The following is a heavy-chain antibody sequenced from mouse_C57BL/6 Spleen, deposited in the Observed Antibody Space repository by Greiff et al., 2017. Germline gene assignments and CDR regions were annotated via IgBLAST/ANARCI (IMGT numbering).Heavy chain of an antibody. V-gene: IGHV1-22*01. CDR1: GYTFTDYN. D-gene: IGHD2-3*01. J-gene: IGHJ2*01. CDR2: INPNNGGT. CDR3: ARKGRDGYLYYFDY. Sequence: VQLKQSGPELVKPGASVKMSCKASGYTFTDYNMHWVKQSHGKSLEWIGYINPNNGGTSYNQKFKGKATLTVNKSSSTAYMELRSLTSEDSAVYYCARKGRDGYLYYFDYWGQGTTLTVSS.